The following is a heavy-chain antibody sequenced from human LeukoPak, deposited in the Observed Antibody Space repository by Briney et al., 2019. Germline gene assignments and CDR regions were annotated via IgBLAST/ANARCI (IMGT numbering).Heavy chain of an antibody. V-gene: IGHV1-69*13. Sequence: SVKVSCKASGGTFSSYAISWVRQAPGQGLEWMGGIIPIFGTANYAQKFQGRVTITADEAKSTAYMELSSLRSEDTAVYYCALSAGYCSSTSCSHDAFDIWGQGTMVTVSS. J-gene: IGHJ3*02. D-gene: IGHD2-2*01. CDR3: ALSAGYCSSTSCSHDAFDI. CDR2: IIPIFGTA. CDR1: GGTFSSYA.